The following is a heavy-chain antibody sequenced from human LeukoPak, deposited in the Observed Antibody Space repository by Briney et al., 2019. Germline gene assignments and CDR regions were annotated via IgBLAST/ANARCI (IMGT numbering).Heavy chain of an antibody. J-gene: IGHJ4*02. CDR2: IKEDGSEK. CDR1: GFTFSSYW. D-gene: IGHD4-11*01. Sequence: PGGSLRLSCAASGFTFSSYWMSWARQAPGKGLEWVANIKEDGSEKYYVDSVKGRFTISRDNAKNSVYLRMNSLRAEDTAVYSCARGGTYSVWGQGTLVTVSS. V-gene: IGHV3-7*01. CDR3: ARGGTYSV.